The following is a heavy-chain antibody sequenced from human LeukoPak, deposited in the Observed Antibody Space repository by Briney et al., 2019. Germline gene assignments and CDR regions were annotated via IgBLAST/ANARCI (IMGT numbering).Heavy chain of an antibody. CDR1: GFSFSNSW. CDR2: IKEDGSDK. CDR3: ATGGEWRDY. J-gene: IGHJ4*02. Sequence: GGSLRLSCAASGFSFSNSWMSWVRQAPGKGLEWVANIKEDGSDKFYVESVKGRFSISRDNAKNSLFLQMRSLRVEDTVVYYCATGGEWRDYWGQGTLVTVSS. D-gene: IGHD3-3*01. V-gene: IGHV3-7*01.